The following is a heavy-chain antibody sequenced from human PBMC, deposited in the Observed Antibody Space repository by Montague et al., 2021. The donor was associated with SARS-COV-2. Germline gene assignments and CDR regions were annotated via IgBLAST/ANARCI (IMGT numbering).Heavy chain of an antibody. CDR3: ARHLAISGPAAVSDY. CDR1: GDSISSAYFY. J-gene: IGHJ4*02. Sequence: SETLSLTCTVSGDSISSAYFYWGWIRQPPGKGLEWVGTIHYSGITYYNPSLKSRVTISVDTSRNQFSLKLSSVTAADTAIYYCARHLAISGPAAVSDYWGQGTLVTVSS. D-gene: IGHD2-2*01. V-gene: IGHV4-39*01. CDR2: IHYSGIT.